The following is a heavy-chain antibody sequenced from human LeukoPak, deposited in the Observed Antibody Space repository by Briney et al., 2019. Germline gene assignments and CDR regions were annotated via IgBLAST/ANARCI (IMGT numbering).Heavy chain of an antibody. D-gene: IGHD5-12*01. J-gene: IGHJ4*02. CDR2: IRYDGSNK. CDR1: GFTFSSYG. V-gene: IGHV3-30*02. Sequence: GGSLRLSCAASGFTFSSYGMHWVRQAPGKGLEWVAFIRYDGSNKYYADSVKGRFTISRDNSKNTLYLQMNSLRAEDTAVYYCAKDHPYGGYGKDFDYWGQGTLVTVSS. CDR3: AKDHPYGGYGKDFDY.